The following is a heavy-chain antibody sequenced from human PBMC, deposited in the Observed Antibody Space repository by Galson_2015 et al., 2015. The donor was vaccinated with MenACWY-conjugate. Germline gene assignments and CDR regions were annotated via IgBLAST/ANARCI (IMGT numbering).Heavy chain of an antibody. J-gene: IGHJ6*03. V-gene: IGHV3-53*01. CDR2: IYSGGST. CDR1: GFTVNTNY. CDR3: ARAGSENCRTTNCLSLGAKFSYYYYMDV. D-gene: IGHD2-2*01. Sequence: SLRLSCAASGFTVNTNYMTWVRQAPGKGLEWVSIIYSGGSTYYPDSVRGRFTISRDNSKNTLYLQMGSLRADDPAVYYCARAGSENCRTTNCLSLGAKFSYYYYMDVWGKGTTVTVSS.